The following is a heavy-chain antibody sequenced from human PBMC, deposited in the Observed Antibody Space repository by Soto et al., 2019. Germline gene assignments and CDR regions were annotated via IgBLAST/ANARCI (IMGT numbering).Heavy chain of an antibody. Sequence: EVQLLESGGGLGQSGGSLRLSCAVSGVTFSSYAMNWVRQAPGKGLEWVSRISRGGYTYHAESVKGRFTISRDNSKNTLYLQMNSLRAEDTAVYYCAKDVGSGSFKGYYYGMDVWGQGNTVTVSS. CDR1: GVTFSSYA. D-gene: IGHD6-19*01. V-gene: IGHV3-23*01. CDR2: ISRGGYT. CDR3: AKDVGSGSFKGYYYGMDV. J-gene: IGHJ6*02.